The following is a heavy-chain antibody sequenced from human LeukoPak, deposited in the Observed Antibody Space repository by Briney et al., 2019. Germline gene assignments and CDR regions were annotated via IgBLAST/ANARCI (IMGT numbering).Heavy chain of an antibody. CDR2: IYYSGST. D-gene: IGHD3-3*01. Sequence: PSETLSLTCTVSGGSVSSGTYYWSWIRQPPGKGLEWIGYIYYSGSTDYNPSLKSRVTISVDTSKNQFSLKLSSVTAADTAVYYCAREATSRDFWSGNYYYYGMDVWGQGTTVTVSS. J-gene: IGHJ6*02. V-gene: IGHV4-61*01. CDR1: GGSVSSGTYY. CDR3: AREATSRDFWSGNYYYYGMDV.